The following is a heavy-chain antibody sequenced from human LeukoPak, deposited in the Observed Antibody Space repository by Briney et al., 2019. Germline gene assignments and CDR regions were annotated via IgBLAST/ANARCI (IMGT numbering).Heavy chain of an antibody. CDR1: GGSISSYY. V-gene: IGHV4-59*01. CDR2: IYYSGST. D-gene: IGHD4-17*01. CDR3: ARDALEDGDYDQRSAFDI. Sequence: PSETLSLTCTVSGGSISSYYWSWIRQPPGKGLEWIGYIYYSGSTNYNPSLKSRVTISVDTSKNQFSLKLSSVTAADTAVYYCARDALEDGDYDQRSAFDIWGQGTMVTVSS. J-gene: IGHJ3*02.